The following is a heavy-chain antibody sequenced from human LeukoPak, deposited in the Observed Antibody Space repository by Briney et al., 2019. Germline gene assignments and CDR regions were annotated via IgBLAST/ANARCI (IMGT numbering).Heavy chain of an antibody. CDR1: GGSISSYY. CDR3: ARDEPYSYDSSGYYTYYFDY. CDR2: IYTSGST. J-gene: IGHJ4*02. Sequence: PSETLSLTCTVSGGSISSYYWSWIRQPAGKGLEWIGRIYTSGSTNYNPSLKSRVTISVDKSKNQFSLKLSSVTAADTAVYYCARDEPYSYDSSGYYTYYFDYWGQGTLVTVSS. V-gene: IGHV4-4*07. D-gene: IGHD3-22*01.